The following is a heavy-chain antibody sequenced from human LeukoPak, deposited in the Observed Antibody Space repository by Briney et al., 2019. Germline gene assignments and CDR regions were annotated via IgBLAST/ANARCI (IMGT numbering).Heavy chain of an antibody. D-gene: IGHD1-26*01. Sequence: PGGSLRLSCAASGFTFDNYAIHWVRQAPGKGLEWVSDITWNSGSMDYADSVKGRFTISRDNVKNSLYLQMNSLRADDTALYYCAKSGSYSMPYYFDYWGQGTLVTVSS. CDR2: ITWNSGSM. CDR3: AKSGSYSMPYYFDY. J-gene: IGHJ4*02. V-gene: IGHV3-9*01. CDR1: GFTFDNYA.